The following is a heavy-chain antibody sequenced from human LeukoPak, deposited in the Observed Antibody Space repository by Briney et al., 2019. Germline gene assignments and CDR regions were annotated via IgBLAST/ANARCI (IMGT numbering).Heavy chain of an antibody. V-gene: IGHV1-46*01. J-gene: IGHJ4*02. CDR1: GHTFTSYY. CDR2: INPSGGST. Sequence: ASVKVSCKASGHTFTSYYMHWVRQAPGQGLEWMGIINPSGGSTSYAQKFQGRVTMTRDTSTSTVYMELSSLRSEDTAVYYCARASTVVTPLAYWGQGTLVTVSS. CDR3: ARASTVVTPLAY. D-gene: IGHD4-23*01.